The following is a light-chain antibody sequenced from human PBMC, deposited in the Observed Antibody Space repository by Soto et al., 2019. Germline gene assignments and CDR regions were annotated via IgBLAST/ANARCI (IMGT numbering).Light chain of an antibody. V-gene: IGLV1-44*01. J-gene: IGLJ3*02. CDR1: SSDIGSNT. Sequence: QSVLTQPPSASGTPGQRVAISCSGSSSDIGSNTVNWYQHLPGMAPELLMYSDNQRPSGVPDRFSGSKSGTSASLAISGLQSEDEGDYYCASWDDSLNGWVFGGGTKVTVL. CDR3: ASWDDSLNGWV. CDR2: SDN.